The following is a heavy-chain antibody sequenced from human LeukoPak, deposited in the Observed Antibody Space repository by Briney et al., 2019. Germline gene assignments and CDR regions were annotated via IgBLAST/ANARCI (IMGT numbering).Heavy chain of an antibody. J-gene: IGHJ4*02. D-gene: IGHD3-22*01. CDR1: GYTFTSNG. CDR2: ISAYNGNT. V-gene: IGHV1-18*01. CDR3: ARDRFPANYYDSSGYYKGGVVDY. Sequence: GASVKVSCKTSGYTFTSNGISWVRQAPGQGLEWMGWISAYNGNTNYAQKLQGRVTMTTDTSTSTAYMELRSLRSDDTAVYYCARDRFPANYYDSSGYYKGGVVDYWGQGTLVTVSS.